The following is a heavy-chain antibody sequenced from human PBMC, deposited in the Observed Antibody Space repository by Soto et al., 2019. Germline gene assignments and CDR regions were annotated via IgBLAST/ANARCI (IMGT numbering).Heavy chain of an antibody. Sequence: GGSLRLSCAASGFTFSTYVMNWVRQAPGQGLEWVSSILGGGASTYYADSVRGRFTISRDNAKNSLYLQMNSLRAEDTAVYYCARDRGPIVLVPAAIHAFDYWGQGTLVTVSS. D-gene: IGHD2-2*01. J-gene: IGHJ4*02. CDR1: GFTFSTYV. CDR2: ILGGGAST. V-gene: IGHV3-23*01. CDR3: ARDRGPIVLVPAAIHAFDY.